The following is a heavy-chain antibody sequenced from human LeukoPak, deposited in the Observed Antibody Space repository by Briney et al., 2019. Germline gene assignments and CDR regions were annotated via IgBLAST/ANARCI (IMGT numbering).Heavy chain of an antibody. D-gene: IGHD6-19*01. J-gene: IGHJ3*02. CDR2: IYYSGST. V-gene: IGHV4-39*01. Sequence: SETLSLTCTVSGGSISSSSYYWGWIRQPPGKGLEWIGSIYYSGSTYYNPSLKSRVTISVDTSKNQFSLKLSSVTAADTAVYYCARGRYSSGWYQSGDAFDIWGQGTMVTVSS. CDR1: GGSISSSSYY. CDR3: ARGRYSSGWYQSGDAFDI.